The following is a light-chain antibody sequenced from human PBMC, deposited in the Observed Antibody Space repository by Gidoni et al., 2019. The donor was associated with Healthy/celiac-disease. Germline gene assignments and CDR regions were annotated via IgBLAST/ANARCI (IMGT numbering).Light chain of an antibody. J-gene: IGKJ2*04. Sequence: DIQMTKSPSSLSASVGDRVTITCRASQSISSYLNWYKQKPGKAPKLLIYAASSLQSGVPSRFSGSGSGTDFTLTISSLQPEDFATYYCQQSYSTPSSFXQXTKLEIK. CDR2: AAS. CDR3: QQSYSTPSS. V-gene: IGKV1-39*01. CDR1: QSISSY.